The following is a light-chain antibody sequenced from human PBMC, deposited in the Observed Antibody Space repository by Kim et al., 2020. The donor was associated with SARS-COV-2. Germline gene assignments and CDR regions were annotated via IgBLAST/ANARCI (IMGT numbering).Light chain of an antibody. CDR1: QSVSSSN. J-gene: IGKJ1*01. CDR3: QQYGTSPPT. CDR2: GAS. Sequence: SPRESAPPSTTASQSVSSSNLAWYQQKPGQVTRFLIYGASSRATGIPDRFSGRGSGTDFTLTISRLEPEDFAVYYCQQYGTSPPTFGPGTQVDIK. V-gene: IGKV3-20*01.